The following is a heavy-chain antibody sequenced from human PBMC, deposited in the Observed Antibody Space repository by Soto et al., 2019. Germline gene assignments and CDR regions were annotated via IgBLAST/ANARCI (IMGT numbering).Heavy chain of an antibody. CDR1: GGSVSSGSYY. J-gene: IGHJ6*02. Sequence: SETLSLTCTVSGGSVSSGSYYWSWIRQPPGKGLEWIGYIYYSGSTNYNPSLKSRVTISVDTSKNQFSLKLSSVTAADTAVYYCARDSHVTIFGVDNYGMDVWGQGITGPVYS. D-gene: IGHD3-3*01. CDR3: ARDSHVTIFGVDNYGMDV. V-gene: IGHV4-61*01. CDR2: IYYSGST.